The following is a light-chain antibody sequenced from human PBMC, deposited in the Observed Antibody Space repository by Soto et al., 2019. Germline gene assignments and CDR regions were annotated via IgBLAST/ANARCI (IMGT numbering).Light chain of an antibody. CDR1: SGHSNYA. Sequence: QLVLTQSPSASASLGASVKLTCTLSSGHSNYAIAWHQQQSEKGPRYLMKLISDGSHSKGDGIPDRFSGSSSGAERYLTISSLQSEDEADYYCQTWGSGIVVFGGGTQLTVL. CDR2: LISDGSH. V-gene: IGLV4-69*01. CDR3: QTWGSGIVV. J-gene: IGLJ2*01.